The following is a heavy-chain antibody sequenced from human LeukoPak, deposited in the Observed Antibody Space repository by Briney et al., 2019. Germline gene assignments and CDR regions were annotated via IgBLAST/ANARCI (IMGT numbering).Heavy chain of an antibody. D-gene: IGHD3-9*01. CDR1: GGSIRFYS. V-gene: IGHV4-4*07. J-gene: IGHJ4*02. CDR2: IESSGRN. Sequence: PSETLSLTCKVPGGSIRFYSWNWIRQPAGKGLEWIGRIESSGRNNSNPSLKSRVTMSGDTSKNEFSLKLTSLTAADTAVYYCARGGPGYGYYFQYWGQGALVTVAS. CDR3: ARGGPGYGYYFQY.